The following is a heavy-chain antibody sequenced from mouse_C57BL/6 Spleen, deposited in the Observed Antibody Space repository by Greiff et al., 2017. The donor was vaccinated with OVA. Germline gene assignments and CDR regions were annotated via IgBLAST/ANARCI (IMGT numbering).Heavy chain of an antibody. CDR3: ARQVDY. J-gene: IGHJ2*01. Sequence: DVQLVESWGDLVKPGGSLKLSCAASGFTFSSYGMSWVRQTPDKRLEWVATISSGGSYTYYPDSVKGRFTISRDNAKNTLYLQMSSLKSEDTAMYYCARQVDYWGQGTTLTVSS. CDR2: ISSGGSYT. CDR1: GFTFSSYG. V-gene: IGHV5-6*01.